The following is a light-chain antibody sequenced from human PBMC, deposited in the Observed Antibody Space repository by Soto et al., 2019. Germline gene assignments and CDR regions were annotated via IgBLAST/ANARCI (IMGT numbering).Light chain of an antibody. Sequence: DIQMTQSPSSLSASVGDRITITCRASQSIGNSLNWYQQRPGEAPKLLIYAASSLQSGVPSRFIGTGSGTDVTLTISSLQPEDFATYYCQQSDYSPMYTFGQGTDLEIK. CDR2: AAS. J-gene: IGKJ2*01. V-gene: IGKV1-39*01. CDR1: QSIGNS. CDR3: QQSDYSPMYT.